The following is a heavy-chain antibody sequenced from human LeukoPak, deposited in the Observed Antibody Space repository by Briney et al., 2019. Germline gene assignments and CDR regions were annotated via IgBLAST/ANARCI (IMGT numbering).Heavy chain of an antibody. V-gene: IGHV3-64*01. Sequence: PGGSLRLSCAASGFTFSSYAMHWVRQAPGKGLEYVSAISSNGGSTYYANSVKGRFTISRDNSKNTLYLQMGSLRAEDMAVYYCARPPVPSTEYYYYYYMDVWGKGTTVTVSS. D-gene: IGHD3-10*02. J-gene: IGHJ6*03. CDR2: ISSNGGST. CDR3: ARPPVPSTEYYYYYYMDV. CDR1: GFTFSSYA.